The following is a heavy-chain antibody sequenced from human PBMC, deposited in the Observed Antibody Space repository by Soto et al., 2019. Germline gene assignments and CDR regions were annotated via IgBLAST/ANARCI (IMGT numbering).Heavy chain of an antibody. Sequence: GGSLILCCAASGFMFENFFMSWVRQAPGKGLEWISSISGSGFKKYYADSVKCRFTISRDNSKSTVYLELNNLSAEGTAVYHWAVNQCVKLVPLATGDWFDPWGQGSVVNVSS. CDR1: GFMFENFF. CDR3: AVNQCVKLVPLATGDWFDP. CDR2: ISGSGFKK. V-gene: IGHV3-23*01. J-gene: IGHJ5*02. D-gene: IGHD7-27*01.